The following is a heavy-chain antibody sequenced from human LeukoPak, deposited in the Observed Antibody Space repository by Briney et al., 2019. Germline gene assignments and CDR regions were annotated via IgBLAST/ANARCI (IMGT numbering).Heavy chain of an antibody. J-gene: IGHJ4*02. CDR3: ARVLGGYYDSGGFDY. Sequence: PSETLSLTCTVSGGSISSSSYYWSWIRQPPGKGLEWIGYIYYSGTTIYNPSLKSRVTTSVDTSKNQFSLKLSSVTAADTAVYYCARVLGGYYDSGGFDYWGQGALVTVSS. CDR1: GGSISSSSYY. D-gene: IGHD3-22*01. CDR2: IYYSGTT. V-gene: IGHV4-61*05.